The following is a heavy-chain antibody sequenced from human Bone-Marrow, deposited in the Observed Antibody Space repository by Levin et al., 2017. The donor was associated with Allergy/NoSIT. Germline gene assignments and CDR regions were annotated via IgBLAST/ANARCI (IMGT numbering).Heavy chain of an antibody. CDR3: STEGAFDV. Sequence: LSLPCAASGFTFLDSYMMWIRQAPGKGLEWVSYISSGSGTTIHYADSVKGRFTVSRDNAKNSLYLQMDSLRAEDTAVYYCSTEGAFDVWGPGTLVTVSS. J-gene: IGHJ3*01. V-gene: IGHV3-11*01. CDR1: GFTFLDSY. D-gene: IGHD3-16*01. CDR2: ISSGSGTTI.